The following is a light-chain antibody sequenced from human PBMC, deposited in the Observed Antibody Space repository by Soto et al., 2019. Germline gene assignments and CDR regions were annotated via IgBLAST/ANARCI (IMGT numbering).Light chain of an antibody. V-gene: IGKV1-33*01. Sequence: DIQMTQSPSSLSASIGDRVTITCQASQNINNYLNLYQQKPGRAPKLLIYDASNLEAGVPSRFRGSGSGTDFTFTISRLQPEDIATYYRQQYENLPTFGQGTRLE. CDR2: DAS. J-gene: IGKJ5*01. CDR3: QQYENLPT. CDR1: QNINNY.